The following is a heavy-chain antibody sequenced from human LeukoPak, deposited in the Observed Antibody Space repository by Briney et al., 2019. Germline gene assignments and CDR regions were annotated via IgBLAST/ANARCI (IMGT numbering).Heavy chain of an antibody. CDR3: ARKGIGSSSYQNMDV. D-gene: IGHD6-13*01. V-gene: IGHV3-23*01. Sequence: PGRSLRLSCGASVFPFNCYTMSWGRKATGKAPVWVPTISIDGGRTYYADSVKGRFNVSRDTSKNTLYLQMNSLRAEDTAVYYCARKGIGSSSYQNMDVWGKGTTVTVSS. J-gene: IGHJ6*03. CDR1: VFPFNCYT. CDR2: ISIDGGRT.